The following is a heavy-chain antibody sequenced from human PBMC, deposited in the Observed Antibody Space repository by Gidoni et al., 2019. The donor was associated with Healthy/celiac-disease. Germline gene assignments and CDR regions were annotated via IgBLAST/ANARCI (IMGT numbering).Heavy chain of an antibody. Sequence: EVQLVESGGGLVQPGRSLRLSCAASGFTFDDYAMHWVRQAPGKGLEWVSGISWNSGSIGYADSVKGRFTISRDNAKNSLYLQMNSLRAEDTALYYCAKDECSSTSCRPWEPWFDPWGQGTLVTVSS. CDR3: AKDECSSTSCRPWEPWFDP. CDR2: ISWNSGSI. D-gene: IGHD2-2*01. J-gene: IGHJ5*02. V-gene: IGHV3-9*01. CDR1: GFTFDDYA.